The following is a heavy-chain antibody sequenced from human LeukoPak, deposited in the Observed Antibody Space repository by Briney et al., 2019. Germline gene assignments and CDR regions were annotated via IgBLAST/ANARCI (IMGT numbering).Heavy chain of an antibody. CDR2: IRSKTDDGTL. V-gene: IGHV3-15*01. D-gene: IGHD3-10*01. Sequence: PGGSPRLSCAASGFTFSGSAMHWVRQASGKGLEWVGRIRSKTDDGTLEYVAPATGRFTISRDDSKDTVYLQMNSLKTEDTAVYYCTTTLSGTARGYWGQGTLVTVSS. J-gene: IGHJ4*02. CDR3: TTTLSGTARGY. CDR1: GFTFSGSA.